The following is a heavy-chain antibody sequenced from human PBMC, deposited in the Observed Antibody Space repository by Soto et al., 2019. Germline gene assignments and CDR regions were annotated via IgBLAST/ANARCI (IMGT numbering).Heavy chain of an antibody. CDR2: IYPGDSDT. CDR1: GYSFTSYW. D-gene: IGHD3-9*01. V-gene: IGHV5-51*01. CDR3: ARHSHRLRYFDYFDY. Sequence: GESLKISCKGSGYSFTSYWIGWVRQMPGKGLEWMGIIYPGDSDTRYSPSFQGQVTISADKSISTAYLQWSSLKASDTAMYYCARHSHRLRYFDYFDYWGQGTLVTASS. J-gene: IGHJ4*02.